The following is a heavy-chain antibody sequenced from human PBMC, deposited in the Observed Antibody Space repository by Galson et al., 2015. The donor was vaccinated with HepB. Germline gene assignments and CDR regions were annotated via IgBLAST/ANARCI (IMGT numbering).Heavy chain of an antibody. D-gene: IGHD3-22*01. CDR1: GFTFSSYA. Sequence: SLRLSCAASGFTFSSYAMHWVRQAPGKGLEYVSAISSNGGSTYYADSVKGRFTISRDNSKNRLYLQMSSLRAEDTAVYYCVKDGGLYYYDSSGYVYWGQGTLVTVSS. V-gene: IGHV3-64D*06. J-gene: IGHJ4*02. CDR3: VKDGGLYYYDSSGYVY. CDR2: ISSNGGST.